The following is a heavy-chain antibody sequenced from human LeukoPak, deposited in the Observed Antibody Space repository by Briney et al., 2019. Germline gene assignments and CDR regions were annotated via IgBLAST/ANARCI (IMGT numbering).Heavy chain of an antibody. Sequence: PSETLSLTCTVSGDSISSGSYYWGWIRQPPGKGLEWIGSIYYSGSTYYNPSLKGRVTISVDTSKNQFSLKLSSVTAADTAVYYCARRPPGGDIFDYWGQGTLVTVSS. J-gene: IGHJ4*02. CDR1: GDSISSGSYY. CDR3: ARRPPGGDIFDY. CDR2: IYYSGST. V-gene: IGHV4-39*01. D-gene: IGHD3-16*01.